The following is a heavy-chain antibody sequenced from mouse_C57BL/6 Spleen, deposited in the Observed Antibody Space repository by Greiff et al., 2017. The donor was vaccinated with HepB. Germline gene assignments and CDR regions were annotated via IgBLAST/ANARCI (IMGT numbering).Heavy chain of an antibody. V-gene: IGHV5-4*01. CDR1: GFTFSSYA. Sequence: EVQLVESGGGLVKPGGSLKLSCAASGFTFSSYAMSWVRQTPEKRLEWVATISDGGSYTYYPDNVKGRFTISRDNAKNNLYLQMSHLKSEDTAMYYCAREEGRFAYWGQGTLVTVSA. CDR2: ISDGGSYT. J-gene: IGHJ3*01. CDR3: AREEGRFAY.